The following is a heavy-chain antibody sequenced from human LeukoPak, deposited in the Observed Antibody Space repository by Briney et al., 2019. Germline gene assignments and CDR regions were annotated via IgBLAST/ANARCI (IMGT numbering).Heavy chain of an antibody. CDR3: AGEFDYYGSGSYWLFDY. CDR2: IYTSGST. V-gene: IGHV4-4*07. J-gene: IGHJ4*02. Sequence: IYTSGSTNYNPSLKSRVTMSVDTSKNQFSLKLSSVTAADTAVYYCAGEFDYYGSGSYWLFDYWGQGTLVTVSS. D-gene: IGHD3-10*01.